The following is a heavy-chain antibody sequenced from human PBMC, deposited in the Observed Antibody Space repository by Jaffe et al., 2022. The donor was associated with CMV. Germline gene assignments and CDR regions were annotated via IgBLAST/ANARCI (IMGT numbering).Heavy chain of an antibody. V-gene: IGHV3-48*03. D-gene: IGHD3-10*01. Sequence: EVQLVESGGGLVQPGGSLRLSCAASGFTFSSYEMNWVRQAPGKGLEWVSYISSSGSTIYYADSVKGRFTISRDNAKNSLYLQMNSLRAEDTAVYYCASLDHMVRGVISDYWGQGTLVTVSS. CDR1: GFTFSSYE. CDR3: ASLDHMVRGVISDY. CDR2: ISSSGSTI. J-gene: IGHJ4*02.